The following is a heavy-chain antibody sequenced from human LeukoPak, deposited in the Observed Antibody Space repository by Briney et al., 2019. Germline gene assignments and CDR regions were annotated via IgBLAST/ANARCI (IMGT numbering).Heavy chain of an antibody. CDR2: ITGSGRGT. J-gene: IGHJ3*02. V-gene: IGHV3-23*01. CDR3: SKDPNGDYVGAFDM. Sequence: GGSLTLSCTASGLTFSNYATTWVRQAPGKGLEWVSSITGSGRGTYYADSVKGRSSVSRDNSQNTVFLHMNSLRADDTALYYCSKDPNGDYVGAFDMWGPGTMATVSS. CDR1: GLTFSNYA. D-gene: IGHD4-17*01.